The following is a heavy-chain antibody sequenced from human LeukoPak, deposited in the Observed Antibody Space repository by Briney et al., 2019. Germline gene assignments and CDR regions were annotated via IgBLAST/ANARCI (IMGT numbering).Heavy chain of an antibody. J-gene: IGHJ4*02. Sequence: PSETLSLTCAVSGYSISGGYCWGWIRQPPGKGLGWVGTIYHNGNTYYKSSLKSRVTIAVETYKHQSSMQMSSVAAADTAVYYCASVREPDGDSGYWGQGQVVPVSA. V-gene: IGHV4-38-2*01. CDR2: IYHNGNT. D-gene: IGHD1-14*01. CDR3: ASVREPDGDSGY. CDR1: GYSISGGYC.